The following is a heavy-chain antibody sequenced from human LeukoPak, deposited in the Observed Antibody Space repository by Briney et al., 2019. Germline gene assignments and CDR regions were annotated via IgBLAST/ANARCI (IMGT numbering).Heavy chain of an antibody. CDR2: IHYSGTT. D-gene: IGHD2-15*01. Sequence: SSETLSLTCTVSDGSISGYYWSWVRQPPGKGLEWVGYIHYSGTTNYNPSLKSRVTISVDTSKNQFSLNLSSVTAADTAVYYCARGLVDCSGGSCYLGWFDPWGQGTLVTVSS. CDR3: ARGLVDCSGGSCYLGWFDP. J-gene: IGHJ5*02. CDR1: DGSISGYY. V-gene: IGHV4-59*12.